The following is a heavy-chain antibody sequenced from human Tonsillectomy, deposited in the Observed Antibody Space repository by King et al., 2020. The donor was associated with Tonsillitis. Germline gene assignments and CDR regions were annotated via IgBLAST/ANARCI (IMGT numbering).Heavy chain of an antibody. CDR2: ISGSDGNT. CDR3: AKEWGSGCSSLHY. Sequence: VQLVESGGGFIQPGGSLRLSCAAAGFTFSSYAMSWVRQDPGKGLEWGSSISGSDGNTYYADSVKGRFTISRDNSKNTLYLQMNSLRAEDTAIYYCAKEWGSGCSSLHYWGQGTLVTVSS. CDR1: GFTFSSYA. J-gene: IGHJ4*02. V-gene: IGHV3-23*04. D-gene: IGHD6-19*01.